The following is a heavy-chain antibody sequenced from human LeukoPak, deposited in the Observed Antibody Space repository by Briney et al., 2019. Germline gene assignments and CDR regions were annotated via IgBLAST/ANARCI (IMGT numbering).Heavy chain of an antibody. J-gene: IGHJ4*02. D-gene: IGHD3-10*01. V-gene: IGHV4-39*07. CDR3: ARKPYYYDSGSHFDY. CDR2: IYYSGST. CDR1: GGSISSSTYY. Sequence: PSETLSLTCTVSGGSISSSTYYWGWIRQPPGKGLEWIGGIYYSGSTWYNPSLKSRVTISVDEPNNQFSLRLTSVTAADTAVYYCARKPYYYDSGSHFDYWGQGSLVTVSS.